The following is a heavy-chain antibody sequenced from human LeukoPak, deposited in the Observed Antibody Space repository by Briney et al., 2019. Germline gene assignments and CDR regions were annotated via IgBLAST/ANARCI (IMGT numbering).Heavy chain of an antibody. D-gene: IGHD3-16*01. Sequence: SETLSLTCAVYGGSFSGYYWSWIRQPPGKGLEWIGEINHSGSTNYNPSLKSRVTISVDTSKNQFSLKLSSVTAADTAVYYCASGTFGGVSPTDYWGQGTLVTVSS. CDR3: ASGTFGGVSPTDY. V-gene: IGHV4-34*01. J-gene: IGHJ4*02. CDR2: INHSGST. CDR1: GGSFSGYY.